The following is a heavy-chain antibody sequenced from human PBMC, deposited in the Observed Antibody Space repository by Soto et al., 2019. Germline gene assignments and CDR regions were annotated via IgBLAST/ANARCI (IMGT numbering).Heavy chain of an antibody. J-gene: IGHJ4*02. CDR3: AREDSSGYSDY. D-gene: IGHD3-22*01. Sequence: SETLSLTCSVSGGSISSGDYYWNWIRQPPGKGLEWIGHIYYSGSTYYNSSLKSRVTISLDTSKNQFSLKLSSVTAADTAVYFCAREDSSGYSDYWGQGTLVTVSS. V-gene: IGHV4-30-4*01. CDR2: IYYSGST. CDR1: GGSISSGDYY.